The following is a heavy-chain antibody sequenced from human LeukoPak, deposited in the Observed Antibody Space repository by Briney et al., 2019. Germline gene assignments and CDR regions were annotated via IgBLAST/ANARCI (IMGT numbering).Heavy chain of an antibody. CDR3: ARRPNYCSGGSCYPGSWFDP. CDR2: IYYSGST. D-gene: IGHD2-15*01. Sequence: SETLSLTCTVSGGSISSSSYYWGWIRQPPGKGLEWIGSIYYSGSTYYNPSLKSRVTISVDTSKNQFSLKLSSVTAADTAVYYCARRPNYCSGGSCYPGSWFDPWGQGTLVTVSS. V-gene: IGHV4-39*07. CDR1: GGSISSSSYY. J-gene: IGHJ5*02.